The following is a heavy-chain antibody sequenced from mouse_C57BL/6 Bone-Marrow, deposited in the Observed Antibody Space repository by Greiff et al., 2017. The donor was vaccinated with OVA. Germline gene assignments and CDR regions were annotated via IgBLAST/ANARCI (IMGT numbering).Heavy chain of an antibody. V-gene: IGHV1-15*01. CDR3: TRGYSNYYAMDY. J-gene: IGHJ4*01. Sequence: VQLQQSGAELVRPGASVTLSCKASGYTFTDYEMHWVKQTPVHGLEWIGAIDPETGGTAYNQKFKGKAILTAAKSSSTAYMELRSLTSEYSAVYYGTRGYSNYYAMDYWGQGTSVTVSS. D-gene: IGHD2-5*01. CDR1: GYTFTDYE. CDR2: IDPETGGT.